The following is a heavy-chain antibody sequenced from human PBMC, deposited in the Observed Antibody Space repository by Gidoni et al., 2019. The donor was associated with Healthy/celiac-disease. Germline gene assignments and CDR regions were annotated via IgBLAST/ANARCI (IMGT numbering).Heavy chain of an antibody. D-gene: IGHD6-19*01. V-gene: IGHV3-15*01. CDR1: GFTFSNAW. CDR2: IKSKTDGGTT. Sequence: EVQLVESGGGLVKPGGSLRLSCAVSGFTFSNAWMSWVRQAPGKGLEWVGRIKSKTDGGTTDYAAPVKGRFTISRDDSKNTLYLQMNSLKTEDTAVYYCTTDRLSSGWPAFDYWGQGTLVTVSS. J-gene: IGHJ4*02. CDR3: TTDRLSSGWPAFDY.